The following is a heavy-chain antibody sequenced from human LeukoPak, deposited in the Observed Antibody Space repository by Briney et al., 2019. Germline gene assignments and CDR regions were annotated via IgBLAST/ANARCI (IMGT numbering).Heavy chain of an antibody. D-gene: IGHD1-7*01. V-gene: IGHV4-59*01. J-gene: IGHJ4*02. Sequence: SETLSLTCTVSGGSISSYYWSWIRQPPGKGLEWIGYIYYSGSTNYNPSLKSRVTISLDTSKNQFSLKLSSVTAADTAVYYCARVYLSMTGATDGVFDYWGQGSLVTVSS. CDR1: GGSISSYY. CDR2: IYYSGST. CDR3: ARVYLSMTGATDGVFDY.